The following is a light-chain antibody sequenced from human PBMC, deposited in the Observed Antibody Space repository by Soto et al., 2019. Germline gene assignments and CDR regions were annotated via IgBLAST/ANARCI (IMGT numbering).Light chain of an antibody. CDR3: QHYNNWPPWT. CDR2: GAS. CDR1: QSISSN. V-gene: IGKV3-15*01. Sequence: EIVMTQSPATLSVSPGERATLSCRASQSISSNLAWYQQKPCQAHRLLIYGASTRDTGIPARFSGSGSGTEFTLTISSLQSEDFAVYYCQHYNNWPPWTFGQGTKVEIK. J-gene: IGKJ1*01.